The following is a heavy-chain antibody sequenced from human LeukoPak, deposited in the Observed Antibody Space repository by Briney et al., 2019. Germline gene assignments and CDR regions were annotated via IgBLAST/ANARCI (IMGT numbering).Heavy chain of an antibody. D-gene: IGHD6-13*01. CDR2: ISTYNGDT. CDR1: GYTFTSYG. Sequence: ASVNVSCKASGYTFTSYGVSWVRQAPGQGLEWMGWISTYNGDTNYAQKLQGRLTMTTDTSASTAFMELRSLTSDDTAVYYCTIATIPAAGIEYWGQGTLVTVSS. J-gene: IGHJ4*02. V-gene: IGHV1-18*01. CDR3: TIATIPAAGIEY.